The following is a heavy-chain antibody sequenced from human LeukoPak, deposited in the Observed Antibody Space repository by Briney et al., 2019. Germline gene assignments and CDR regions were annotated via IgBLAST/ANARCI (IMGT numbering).Heavy chain of an antibody. D-gene: IGHD6-6*01. CDR1: GYTFTSSY. CDR3: ARNIAAAADY. Sequence: ASVKVSCKASGYTFTSSYMLWVRQAPGQGLEWMGIINPSGGSTSYAQKFQGRVTMTRDMSTSTVYMELSSLRSEDTAVYYCARNIAAAADYWGQGTLVTVSS. CDR2: INPSGGST. J-gene: IGHJ4*02. V-gene: IGHV1-46*01.